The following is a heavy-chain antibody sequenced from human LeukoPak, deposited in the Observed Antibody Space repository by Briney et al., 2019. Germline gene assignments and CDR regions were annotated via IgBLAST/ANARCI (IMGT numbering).Heavy chain of an antibody. CDR3: AREVGRWELHY. CDR1: GYSFTGHY. V-gene: IGHV1-2*02. J-gene: IGHJ4*02. Sequence: ASVKVSCKASGYSFTGHYMHWVRQAPGQGLEWMGWINPNSGGTNYAQKFQGRVTMTRDTSISTAYMELSRLRSDDTAVYYCAREVGRWELHYWGQGTLVTVSS. D-gene: IGHD1-26*01. CDR2: INPNSGGT.